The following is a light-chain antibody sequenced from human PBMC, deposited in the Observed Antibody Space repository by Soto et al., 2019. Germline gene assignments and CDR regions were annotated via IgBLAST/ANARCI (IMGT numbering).Light chain of an antibody. CDR3: QQYNDWPPQLT. J-gene: IGKJ4*01. Sequence: ETVMTQSPATLTVSPGERATLSCRASQSVSSNLAWYQQKLGQAPRLLIYGASTRATDIPARFSGSGSGTEFTLTISSLQPEDFTVYYCQQYNDWPPQLTFGGGTMVEI. V-gene: IGKV3-15*01. CDR1: QSVSSN. CDR2: GAS.